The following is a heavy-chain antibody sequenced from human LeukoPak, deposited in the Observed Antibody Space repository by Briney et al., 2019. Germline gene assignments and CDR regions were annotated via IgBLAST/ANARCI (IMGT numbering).Heavy chain of an antibody. CDR2: INPRGGST. CDR3: ARFRGFGSGYYYWWFDP. V-gene: IGHV1-46*01. J-gene: IGHJ5*02. D-gene: IGHD3-22*01. Sequence: GASVKVSCKASGYTFTSYYMHWVRQAPGQGLEWMGIINPRGGSTSYAQKFQGRVTMTRDTSTSTVYMELSSLRSEDTAVYYCARFRGFGSGYYYWWFDPWGQGTLVTVSS. CDR1: GYTFTSYY.